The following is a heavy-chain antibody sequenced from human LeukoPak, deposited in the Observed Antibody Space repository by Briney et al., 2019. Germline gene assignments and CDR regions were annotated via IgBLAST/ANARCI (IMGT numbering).Heavy chain of an antibody. CDR1: GGSISSDHYY. V-gene: IGHV4-31*03. CDR2: IYYSGST. D-gene: IGHD6-19*01. CDR3: ARSLSSGWIPGY. J-gene: IGHJ4*02. Sequence: SETLSLTCTVSGGSISSDHYYWSWIRQYPGKGLEWIGYIYYSGSTNYNPSLKSRVTISVDTSKNQFSLKLSSVTAADTAVYYCARSLSSGWIPGYWGQGTLVTVSS.